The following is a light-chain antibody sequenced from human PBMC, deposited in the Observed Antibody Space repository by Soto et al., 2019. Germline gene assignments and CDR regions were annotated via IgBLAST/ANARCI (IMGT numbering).Light chain of an antibody. CDR1: QSISGW. CDR3: QQYHNFPRT. J-gene: IGKJ1*01. Sequence: DIQLTQSPSTLSASVGDRVTVTCRASQSISGWLAWYQQKPGQAPNLLIYEASALASGVPSRFSGSGSGTEFTLTVSSLQPDDFATYYCQQYHNFPRTFGQGTKVDIK. CDR2: EAS. V-gene: IGKV1-5*01.